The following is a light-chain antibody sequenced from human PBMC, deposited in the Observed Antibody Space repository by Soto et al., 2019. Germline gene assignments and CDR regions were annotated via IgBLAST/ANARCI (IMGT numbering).Light chain of an antibody. Sequence: DIVMTQSPDSLAVSLGERATINCKSSQSVLYSSNNKNYLAWYQQKPGQPPKLIIYWASTRESGVPDRFSGRGSGTDFALTISSLQAEDVAVDYCHQYYSTPWTFGQGTKVEIK. CDR1: QSVLYSSNNKNY. CDR3: HQYYSTPWT. J-gene: IGKJ1*01. V-gene: IGKV4-1*01. CDR2: WAS.